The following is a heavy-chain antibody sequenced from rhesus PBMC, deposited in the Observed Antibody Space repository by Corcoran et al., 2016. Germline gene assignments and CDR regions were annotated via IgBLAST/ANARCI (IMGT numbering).Heavy chain of an antibody. CDR1: GGSFSGSY. Sequence: QVQLQESGPGLVKPSETLSLTGAVSGGSFSGSYWGWIGQPPGKGLEWMGYISVSSGSTDYTPSLESRVTISTDTSKNQFSLKLSSVTAADTAVYYCARYSGHRPRYWGQGVLVTVSS. V-gene: IGHV4-165*01. D-gene: IGHD6-31*01. J-gene: IGHJ4*01. CDR3: ARYSGHRPRY. CDR2: ISVSSGST.